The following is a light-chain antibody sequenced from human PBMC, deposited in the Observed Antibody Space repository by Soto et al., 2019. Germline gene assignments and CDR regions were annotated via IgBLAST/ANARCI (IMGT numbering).Light chain of an antibody. V-gene: IGKV3-20*01. CDR1: QSISSSS. CDR2: GAS. Sequence: EIGLTQSPGTLSLSPGEGATLSCRASQSISSSSLAWYQQKPGQAPRLLIYGASSRATGIPDRFSGSGSEKDFTLTINRLEPEDFAVYYCQQYDNSPQTFGPGTKVDIK. CDR3: QQYDNSPQT. J-gene: IGKJ1*01.